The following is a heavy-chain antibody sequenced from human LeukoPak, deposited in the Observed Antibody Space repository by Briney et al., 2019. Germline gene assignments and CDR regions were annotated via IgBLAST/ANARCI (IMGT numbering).Heavy chain of an antibody. CDR2: IYHSGST. V-gene: IGHV4-30-2*01. D-gene: IGHD6-19*01. Sequence: PSETLSLTCTVSGGSISSGGYYWSWIRQPPGKGLEWIGYIYHSGSTYYNPSLKSRVTISVDRSKNQFSLKLSSVTAADTAVYYCARAIPGYSSGWYFGFWGQGTLVTVSS. CDR1: GGSISSGGYY. J-gene: IGHJ4*02. CDR3: ARAIPGYSSGWYFGF.